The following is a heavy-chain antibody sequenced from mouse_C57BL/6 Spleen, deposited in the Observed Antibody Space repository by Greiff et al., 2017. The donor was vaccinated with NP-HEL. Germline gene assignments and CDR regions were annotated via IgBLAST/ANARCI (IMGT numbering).Heavy chain of an antibody. D-gene: IGHD2-5*01. CDR1: GFTFSSYG. J-gene: IGHJ1*03. CDR2: ISSGGSYT. V-gene: IGHV5-6*01. Sequence: EVQGVESGGDLVKPGGSLKLSCAASGFTFSSYGMSWVRQTPDKRLEWVATISSGGSYTYYPDSVKGRFTISRDNAKNTLYLQMSSLKSEDTAMYYCARQPSSTIVTYWYFDVWGTGTTVTVSS. CDR3: ARQPSSTIVTYWYFDV.